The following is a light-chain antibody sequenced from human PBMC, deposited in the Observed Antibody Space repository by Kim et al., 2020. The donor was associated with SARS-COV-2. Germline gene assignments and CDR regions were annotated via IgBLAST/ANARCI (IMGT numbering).Light chain of an antibody. Sequence: SVNNYLAWYQQKPGQAPRLLIYDAFNRATGIPARFSGSGSGRDFTLIISSLEPEDSAIYYCQQRSNWLTFGGGTKVDIK. CDR2: DAF. CDR3: QQRSNWLT. CDR1: SVNNY. V-gene: IGKV3-11*02. J-gene: IGKJ4*01.